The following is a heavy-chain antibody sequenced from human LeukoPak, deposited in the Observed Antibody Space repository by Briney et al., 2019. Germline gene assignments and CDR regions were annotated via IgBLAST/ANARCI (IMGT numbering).Heavy chain of an antibody. D-gene: IGHD3-10*01. V-gene: IGHV4-34*01. CDR1: GGSFSGYY. CDR3: ASRAVLLWFGEFLDY. CDR2: INHSGST. J-gene: IGHJ4*02. Sequence: PSETLSLTCAVYGGSFSGYYWSWIRQPPGKGLEWIGEINHSGSTNYNPSLKCQVTISVATSQNQFSLELMSVSAADTAVYYCASRAVLLWFGEFLDYWGQGTLVTVSS.